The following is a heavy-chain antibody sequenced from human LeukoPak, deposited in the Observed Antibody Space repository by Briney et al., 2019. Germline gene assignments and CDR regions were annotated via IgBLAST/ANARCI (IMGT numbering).Heavy chain of an antibody. CDR3: ARVSGSYSRGPFAY. Sequence: PSETLSLTCTVSGGSISSYYWSWIRQPPGKGLEWIGYIYYSGSTNYNPSLKSRVTISVDTSKNQFSLKLSSVTAADTAVYYCARVSGSYSRGPFAYWGKGTLVTVSS. CDR1: GGSISSYY. D-gene: IGHD1-26*01. J-gene: IGHJ4*02. CDR2: IYYSGST. V-gene: IGHV4-59*01.